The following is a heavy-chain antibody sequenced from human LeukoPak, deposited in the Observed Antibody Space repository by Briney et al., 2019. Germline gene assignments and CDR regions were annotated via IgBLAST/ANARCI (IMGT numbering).Heavy chain of an antibody. CDR2: IYSGGSK. CDR3: ASHSSSWYGFDY. CDR1: GFTVSSNY. D-gene: IGHD6-13*01. Sequence: PGGSLRLSCAASGFTVSSNYMSWVRQAPGKGLEWVTVIYSGGSKYYADSVKGRFTISRDNSKNTLYLQMNSLRAEDTAVYYCASHSSSWYGFDYWGQGTLVTVSS. J-gene: IGHJ4*02. V-gene: IGHV3-66*04.